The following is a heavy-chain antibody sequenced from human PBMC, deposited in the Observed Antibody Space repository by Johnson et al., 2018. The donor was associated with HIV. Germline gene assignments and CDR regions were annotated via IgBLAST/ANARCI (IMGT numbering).Heavy chain of an antibody. Sequence: EMQLVESGGGLIQPGGSLRLSCAASGFTVSSNYMSWVRQAPGKGLEWVANIKQDGSEKYYVDSVKGRFTISRDNAKNSMYLQMNSLRAEDTAVYYCARDPDVTPGAFDIWGQGTMVTVSS. D-gene: IGHD2-15*01. CDR2: IKQDGSEK. CDR3: ARDPDVTPGAFDI. J-gene: IGHJ3*02. CDR1: GFTVSSNY. V-gene: IGHV3-7*05.